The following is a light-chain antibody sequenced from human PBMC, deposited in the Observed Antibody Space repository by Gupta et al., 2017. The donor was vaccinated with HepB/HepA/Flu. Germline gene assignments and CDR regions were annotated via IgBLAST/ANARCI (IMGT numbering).Light chain of an antibody. CDR1: SSNVETNY. J-gene: IGLJ2*01. V-gene: IGLV1-47*01. Sequence: QSVLTQPPSASGTPGQTVTISCSGSSSNVETNYVYWYQQLPGTAPKLLIYRNNQRPSGVPDRFSGSKSGSSASLAISGLRSEDEADYDCASWDDSLSGPGVFGGGTKLTVL. CDR3: ASWDDSLSGPGV. CDR2: RNN.